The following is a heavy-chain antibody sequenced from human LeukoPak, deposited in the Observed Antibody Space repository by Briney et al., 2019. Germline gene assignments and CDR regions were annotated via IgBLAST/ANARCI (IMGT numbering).Heavy chain of an antibody. CDR1: GFTFSDYY. Sequence: GGSLRLSCAASGFTFSDYYMSWIRQAPGKGLEWVSYISSSSSYTNYADSVKGRFTISRDNAKNSLYLQMNSLRAEDTALYYCAKATEYCSSTSCYYYFDYWGQGTLVTVSS. CDR3: AKATEYCSSTSCYYYFDY. D-gene: IGHD2-2*01. V-gene: IGHV3-11*05. J-gene: IGHJ4*02. CDR2: ISSSSSYT.